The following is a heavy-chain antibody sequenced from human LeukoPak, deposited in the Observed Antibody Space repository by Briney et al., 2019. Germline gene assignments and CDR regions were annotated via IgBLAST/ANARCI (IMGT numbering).Heavy chain of an antibody. CDR2: ISSSSSYI. CDR1: GFTFSSYS. J-gene: IGHJ4*02. Sequence: GGSLSLSCAASGFTFSSYSMNWVRQAPGKGLEWVSSISSSSSYIYYADSVKGRFTISRDNAKNSLYLQMNSLRAEDTAVYYCARALGSFRDYWGQGTLVTVSS. D-gene: IGHD2/OR15-2a*01. V-gene: IGHV3-21*01. CDR3: ARALGSFRDY.